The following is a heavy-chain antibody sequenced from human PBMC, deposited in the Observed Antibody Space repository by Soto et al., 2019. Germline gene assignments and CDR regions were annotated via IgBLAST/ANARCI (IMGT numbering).Heavy chain of an antibody. J-gene: IGHJ5*02. Sequence: QVQLQESGPGLVKPSETLSLTCTVSGGSISSYYWSWIRQPPGKGLEWIGYIYYSGSTNYNPSLKSRVTISVDTSKNQFSLKLSSVTAADTAVYYCARCVGDFWSGYYNGQNWFDPWGQGTLVTVSS. V-gene: IGHV4-59*01. CDR3: ARCVGDFWSGYYNGQNWFDP. CDR1: GGSISSYY. D-gene: IGHD3-3*01. CDR2: IYYSGST.